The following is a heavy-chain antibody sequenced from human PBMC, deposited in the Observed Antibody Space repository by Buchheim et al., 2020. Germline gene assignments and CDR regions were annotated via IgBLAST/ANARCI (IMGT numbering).Heavy chain of an antibody. D-gene: IGHD3-3*01. CDR2: ISYDGSDK. CDR1: GFTCSDYY. Sequence: VQLVESGGALVQPGGSLRLSCVVSGFTCSDYYMDWVRQTPGKGLECVAVISYDGSDKYYADSVKGRFTISRDNSKNTLYLQMNSPRAEDTAVYYCAKGDLYEWSVSYFDYWGQGTL. V-gene: IGHV3-30*18. CDR3: AKGDLYEWSVSYFDY. J-gene: IGHJ4*02.